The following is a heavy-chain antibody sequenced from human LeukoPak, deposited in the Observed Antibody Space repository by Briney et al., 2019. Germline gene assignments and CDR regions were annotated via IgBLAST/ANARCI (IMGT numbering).Heavy chain of an antibody. J-gene: IGHJ5*02. CDR2: IYTSGST. CDR3: AREAYYYDSSGGFDP. D-gene: IGHD3-22*01. V-gene: IGHV4-61*09. CDR1: GGSIDNGSYF. Sequence: PSETLSLTCSVSGGSIDNGSYFWTWIRQSAGKGLEWIGHIYTSGSTTYNPSLKSRVTISLDTSKNQFSLTLNFVTAADTAVYYCAREAYYYDSSGGFDPWGQGTLVTVSS.